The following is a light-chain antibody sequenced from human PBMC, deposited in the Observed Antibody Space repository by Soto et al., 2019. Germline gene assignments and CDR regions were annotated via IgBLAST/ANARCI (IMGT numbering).Light chain of an antibody. CDR1: SSDVGGYNY. V-gene: IGLV2-8*01. Sequence: QSVLPHPPSGSGSPGHSVTISCTGTSSDVGGYNYVSWYQQHPGKAPKVMIYEVSKRPSGVPDRFSGSKSGNTASLTVSGLQAEDEADYYCSSYTSSSNLDVFGTGTKVTVL. J-gene: IGLJ1*01. CDR3: SSYTSSSNLDV. CDR2: EVS.